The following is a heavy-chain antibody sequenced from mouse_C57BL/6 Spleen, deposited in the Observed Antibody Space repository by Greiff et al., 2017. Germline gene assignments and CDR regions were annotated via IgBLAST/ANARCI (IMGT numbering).Heavy chain of an antibody. Sequence: VQLQQSGPELVKPGASVKISCKASGYSFTDYNMNWVKQSNGKSLEWIGVINPNYGTTSYNQKFKGKAILTVDQSSSAAYMQLNSLTSEDSAVYYCAKAIYDGYYGDYFDYWGQGTTLTVSS. D-gene: IGHD2-3*01. CDR1: GYSFTDYN. J-gene: IGHJ2*01. V-gene: IGHV1-39*01. CDR3: AKAIYDGYYGDYFDY. CDR2: INPNYGTT.